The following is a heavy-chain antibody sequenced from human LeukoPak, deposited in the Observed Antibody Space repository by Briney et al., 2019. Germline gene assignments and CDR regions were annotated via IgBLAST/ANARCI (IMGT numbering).Heavy chain of an antibody. CDR2: IYSGGRT. D-gene: IGHD3-22*01. Sequence: GGSLRLSCAASGFTLSSNDMSWVRQAPGKGLEWVSVIYSGGRTFYADSVKGRFTISRDNSKNTLYLQMNSLRAEDTAVYYCAIYDSSGYYNYWGQGTLVTVSS. CDR1: GFTLSSND. CDR3: AIYDSSGYYNY. J-gene: IGHJ4*02. V-gene: IGHV3-53*01.